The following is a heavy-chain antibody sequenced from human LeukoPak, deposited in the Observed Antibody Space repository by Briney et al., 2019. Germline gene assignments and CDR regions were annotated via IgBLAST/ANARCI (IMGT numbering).Heavy chain of an antibody. D-gene: IGHD1-26*01. CDR3: ARDWWDQVAMNWFDP. V-gene: IGHV4-34*01. Sequence: SETLSLTCAVYGGSFSGYYWSWIRQPPGKGLEWIGEINHSGSTNYNPSLKSRVTISVDTSKNQFSLKLSSVTAADTAVYYCARDWWDQVAMNWFDPWGQGTLVTVSS. J-gene: IGHJ5*02. CDR1: GGSFSGYY. CDR2: INHSGST.